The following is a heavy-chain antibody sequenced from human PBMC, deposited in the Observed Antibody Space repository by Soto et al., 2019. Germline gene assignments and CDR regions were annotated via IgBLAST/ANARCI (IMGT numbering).Heavy chain of an antibody. V-gene: IGHV4-59*01. CDR1: GGCISSYY. CDR3: ARVITFGGPYFDY. CDR2: IYYSGST. D-gene: IGHD3-16*01. Sequence: PSETLSLTCTVSGGCISSYYWSWIRQPPGKGLEWIGYIYYSGSTNYNPSLKSRVTISVDTSKNQFSLKLSSVTAADTAVYYCARVITFGGPYFDYWGQGTLVTVSS. J-gene: IGHJ4*02.